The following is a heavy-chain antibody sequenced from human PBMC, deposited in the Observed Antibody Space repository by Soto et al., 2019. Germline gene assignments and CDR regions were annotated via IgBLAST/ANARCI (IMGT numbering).Heavy chain of an antibody. J-gene: IGHJ4*02. CDR3: ARDRYSNTYFDY. V-gene: IGHV6-1*01. CDR2: TYYRSKWYH. CDR1: GDSVSSNSAA. Sequence: SQTLSLTCVITGDSVSSNSAAWNWIRQSPSRGLEWLGRTYYRSKWYHDYAVSVRSRITINPDTSKNQFSLQLNSVTPDDTAVYFCARDRYSNTYFDYWGQGTLVTVSS. D-gene: IGHD4-4*01.